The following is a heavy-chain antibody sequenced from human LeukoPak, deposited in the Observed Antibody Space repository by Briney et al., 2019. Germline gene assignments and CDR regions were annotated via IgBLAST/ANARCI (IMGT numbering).Heavy chain of an antibody. CDR2: ISSSSSYI. Sequence: GGSLRLSCAASGFTFGSYSMNWARQAPGKGLEWVSSISSSSSYIYYADSVKGRFTISRDNAKNSLYLQMNSLRAEDTAVYYCARDRGPGADFDYWGQGTLVTVSS. J-gene: IGHJ4*02. V-gene: IGHV3-21*01. CDR1: GFTFGSYS. CDR3: ARDRGPGADFDY. D-gene: IGHD3-10*01.